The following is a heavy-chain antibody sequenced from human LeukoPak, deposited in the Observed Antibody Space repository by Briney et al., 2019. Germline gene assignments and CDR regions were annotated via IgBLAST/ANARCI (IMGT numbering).Heavy chain of an antibody. J-gene: IGHJ4*02. D-gene: IGHD1-26*01. V-gene: IGHV4-39*01. CDR3: ARNASDSGTSYFDY. CDR1: GGSISSGTCY. Sequence: PSETLSLTCTVSGGSISSGTCYWGWVRQPPGKGLEWIGSIYYSGSTSYNPSLKSRVTISVDTSKNQFSLKLDSVTAADTAVYYCARNASDSGTSYFDYWGQGTLVTVSS. CDR2: IYYSGST.